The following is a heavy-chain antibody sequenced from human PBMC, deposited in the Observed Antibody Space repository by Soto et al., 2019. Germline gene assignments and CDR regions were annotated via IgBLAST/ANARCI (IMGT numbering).Heavy chain of an antibody. Sequence: QVQLQQWGAGLLKPSGALSLTCAVYGGSLSGYYWSWFRKPPGKGLGWIGEINHSGCTNYNPSLKSRVTLSVDTSKNQFSLKLSSVTAADTAVYYCARGPCSSTSCYGHYFDYWGQGTLVTVSS. CDR3: ARGPCSSTSCYGHYFDY. D-gene: IGHD2-2*01. CDR1: GGSLSGYY. V-gene: IGHV4-34*01. J-gene: IGHJ4*02. CDR2: INHSGCT.